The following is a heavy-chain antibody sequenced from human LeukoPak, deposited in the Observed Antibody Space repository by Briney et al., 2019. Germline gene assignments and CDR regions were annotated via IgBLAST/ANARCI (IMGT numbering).Heavy chain of an antibody. CDR3: AKGSSWSGYNDAFDI. D-gene: IGHD3-3*01. V-gene: IGHV3-11*01. J-gene: IGHJ3*02. Sequence: PGGSLRLSCAASGFTFSDYYISWIRQAPGKGLEWVSCISSSGTTIYYVDSVKGRFTISRDNSKNTLYLQMNSLRAEDTAVYYCAKGSSWSGYNDAFDIWGQGTMVTVSS. CDR2: ISSSGTTI. CDR1: GFTFSDYY.